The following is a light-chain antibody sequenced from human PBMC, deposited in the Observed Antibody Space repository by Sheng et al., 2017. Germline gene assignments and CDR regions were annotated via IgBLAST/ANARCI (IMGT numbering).Light chain of an antibody. CDR2: STN. CDR1: SSNIGAGYD. Sequence: QSVLTQPPSVSGAPGQRVTISCTGSSSNIGAGYDVHWYQQLPGTAPKVLMHSTNKRPSGVPDRFSGSKSGTSASLAISGLQSEDEADYYCAAWDDSLNGWVFGGGTELTVL. CDR3: AAWDDSLNGWV. J-gene: IGLJ3*02. V-gene: IGLV1-40*01.